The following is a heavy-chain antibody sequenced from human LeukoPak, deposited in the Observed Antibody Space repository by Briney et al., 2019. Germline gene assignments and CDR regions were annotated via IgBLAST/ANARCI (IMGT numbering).Heavy chain of an antibody. Sequence: GGSLKISCKGSGYSFTSYWIGWVRRMPGKGLEWMGIIYPGDSDTRYSPSFQGQVTISADKSISTAYLQWSSLKASDTAMYYCARGLDYGDYVGSGDYWGQGTLVTVSS. CDR1: GYSFTSYW. D-gene: IGHD4-17*01. V-gene: IGHV5-51*01. CDR3: ARGLDYGDYVGSGDY. CDR2: IYPGDSDT. J-gene: IGHJ4*02.